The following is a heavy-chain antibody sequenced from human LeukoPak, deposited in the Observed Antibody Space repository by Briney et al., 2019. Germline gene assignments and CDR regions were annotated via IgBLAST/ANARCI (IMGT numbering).Heavy chain of an antibody. Sequence: GGSLRLSCVASGFTFSTSGIHWVRQSPGKGLDWVAFIRNDGNKKNYAESVKGRFTISRDNSKNTLYLQMDSLSAEGTAVYYCVKVDTWGQGTLVTVSS. CDR2: IRNDGNKK. CDR1: GFTFSTSG. CDR3: VKVDT. J-gene: IGHJ4*02. D-gene: IGHD5-18*01. V-gene: IGHV3-30*02.